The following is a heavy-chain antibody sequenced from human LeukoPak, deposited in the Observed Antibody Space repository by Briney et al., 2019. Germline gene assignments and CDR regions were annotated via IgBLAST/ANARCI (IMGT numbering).Heavy chain of an antibody. V-gene: IGHV1-8*01. D-gene: IGHD1-1*01. CDR2: KSPNSGDT. J-gene: IGHJ4*02. CDR3: ASNPPNTGDFYY. Sequence: ASVRVSCKTSGYTFTSLDINWLRQAPGQGLEWMGWKSPNSGDTGYAQKFQGRVSMTRDTSISTAYMELSSLRSEDTAVYYCASNPPNTGDFYYWGLGSLVTVSS. CDR1: GYTFTSLD.